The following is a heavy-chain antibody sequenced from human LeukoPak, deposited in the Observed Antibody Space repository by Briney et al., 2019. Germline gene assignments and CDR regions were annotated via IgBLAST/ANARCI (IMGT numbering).Heavy chain of an antibody. Sequence: GGSLRLSCAASGFTFSSYDMSWVRQAPGKGLEWVSAISGSCGSTYYADSVKGGCTIYRHNSKNTLYLQTNSLRAENPAEYYCAKDRCGELFEYYFDYWGQGTLVTVCS. V-gene: IGHV3-23*01. D-gene: IGHD3-10*01. J-gene: IGHJ4*02. CDR3: AKDRCGELFEYYFDY. CDR2: ISGSCGST. CDR1: GFTFSSYD.